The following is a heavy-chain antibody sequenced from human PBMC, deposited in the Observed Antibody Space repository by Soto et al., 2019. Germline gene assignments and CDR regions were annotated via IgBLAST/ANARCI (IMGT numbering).Heavy chain of an antibody. D-gene: IGHD1-7*01. V-gene: IGHV5-51*01. J-gene: IGHJ5*02. CDR1: GYSFTSYW. CDR2: IYPGDSDT. Sequence: PGESLKISCKGSGYSFTSYWIGRVRQMPGKGLEWMGIIYPGDSDTRYSPSFQGQVTISADKSISTAYLQWSSLKASDTAMYYCATQTGTTSRWFDPWGQGTPVTVSS. CDR3: ATQTGTTSRWFDP.